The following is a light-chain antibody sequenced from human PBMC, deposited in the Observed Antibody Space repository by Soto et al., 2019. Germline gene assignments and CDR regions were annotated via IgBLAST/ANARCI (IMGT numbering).Light chain of an antibody. Sequence: VLTQSPGTLSLSPGERATLSCRASQTVRNNYLALYQQKPCQAPRLLIYDASSRATGIPDRFSGGGSGTGFTLTISRLEPEDCAGYYCQQFSSYPLTFGGGTKVEIK. CDR3: QQFSSYPLT. J-gene: IGKJ4*01. CDR1: QTVRNNY. V-gene: IGKV3-20*01. CDR2: DAS.